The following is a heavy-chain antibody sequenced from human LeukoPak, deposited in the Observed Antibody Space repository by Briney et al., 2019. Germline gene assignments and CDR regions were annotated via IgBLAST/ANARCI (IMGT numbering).Heavy chain of an antibody. CDR1: GGSISSYY. CDR2: IYTSGST. D-gene: IGHD2-8*01. CDR3: AALRNGVRFPVDY. Sequence: SETLSLTCTVSGGSISSYYWSWLRQPAGKGLEWIGRIYTSGSTNYNPSLKSRVTMSVDTSKIQFSLKLSSVTAADTAVYYCAALRNGVRFPVDYWGQGTLVTVSS. V-gene: IGHV4-4*07. J-gene: IGHJ4*02.